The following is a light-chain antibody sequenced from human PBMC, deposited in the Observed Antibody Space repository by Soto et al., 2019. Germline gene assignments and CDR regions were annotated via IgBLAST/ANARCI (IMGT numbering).Light chain of an antibody. CDR3: LQDYNYPRT. CDR2: AAS. J-gene: IGKJ1*01. Sequence: ANQMTQSPSSLSASVGDRVTITCRASQGIRNDLGWYQQKPGKAPKLLIYAASSLQSGVPSRFSGSGSGTDFTLTICSLLPEDFATYYCLQDYNYPRTFGQGTKVDIK. CDR1: QGIRND. V-gene: IGKV1-6*01.